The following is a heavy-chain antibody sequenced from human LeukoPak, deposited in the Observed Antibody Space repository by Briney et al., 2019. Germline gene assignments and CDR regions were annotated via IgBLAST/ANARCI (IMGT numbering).Heavy chain of an antibody. V-gene: IGHV3-30*18. CDR2: ISYDGSNK. J-gene: IGHJ3*02. Sequence: GGSLRLSCAASGFTFSSYGMHWVRRAPGKGLEWVAVISYDGSNKYYADSVKGRFTISRDNSKNTLYLQMNSLRAEDTAVYYCAKEGGMVRQSTGAFDIWGQGTVVTVSS. CDR3: AKEGGMVRQSTGAFDI. CDR1: GFTFSSYG. D-gene: IGHD3-10*01.